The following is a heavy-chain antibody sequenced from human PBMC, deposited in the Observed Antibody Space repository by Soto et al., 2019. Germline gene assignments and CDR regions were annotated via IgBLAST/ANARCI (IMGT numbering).Heavy chain of an antibody. CDR2: IYYSGRT. J-gene: IGHJ4*02. CDR1: GGSVSSGTYY. V-gene: IGHV4-61*01. D-gene: IGHD1-26*01. Sequence: QVQLQESGPGLVRPSETLSLTCTVSGGSVSSGTYYWNWIRQPPGKGLEWIGHIYYSGRTNFNPSLKSRVSLSVDTSRNQFSLGLTFVTGADTAVYYCARSVVGANLDSWGQGTLVTVSS. CDR3: ARSVVGANLDS.